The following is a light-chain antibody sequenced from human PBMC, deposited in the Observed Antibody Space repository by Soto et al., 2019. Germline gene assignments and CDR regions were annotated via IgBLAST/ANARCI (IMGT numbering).Light chain of an antibody. CDR1: SSDVGGYNH. J-gene: IGLJ1*01. Sequence: QSALSQPRSVSGSPGQSVTISCTGSSSDVGGYNHVSWYQHHPGKAPKVMIYDVSKRTSGVPDRFSGSKSGNTASLTISGLQAEDEADYYCCSYAGSYTYVFGTGTKLTVL. CDR2: DVS. CDR3: CSYAGSYTYV. V-gene: IGLV2-11*01.